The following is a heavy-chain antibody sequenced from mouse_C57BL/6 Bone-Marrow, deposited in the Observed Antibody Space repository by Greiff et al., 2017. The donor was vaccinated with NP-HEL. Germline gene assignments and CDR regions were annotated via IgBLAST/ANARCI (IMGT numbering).Heavy chain of an antibody. D-gene: IGHD1-1*01. CDR3: ARERTGVVATDYAMDY. CDR1: GYTFTSYG. V-gene: IGHV1-81*01. CDR2: IYPRSGNT. Sequence: QVQLQQSGAELARPGASVKLSCKASGYTFTSYGISWVKQRTGQGLEWIGEIYPRSGNTYYNEKFKGKATLTADKSSSTAYMELRSLTSEDSAVYFCARERTGVVATDYAMDYWGQGTSVTVSS. J-gene: IGHJ4*01.